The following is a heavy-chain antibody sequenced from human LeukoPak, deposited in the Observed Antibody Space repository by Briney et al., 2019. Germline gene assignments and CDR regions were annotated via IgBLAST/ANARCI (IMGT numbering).Heavy chain of an antibody. Sequence: ASVKVSCKASGYTFTGYYMHWVRQAPGQGLEWMGWINPNSGGTNYAQKFQGRVTMTRDTSISTAYMELSRLRSDDTAVYYCARAGIGYSSSWYSAWDQGTLVTVSS. J-gene: IGHJ4*02. CDR1: GYTFTGYY. D-gene: IGHD6-13*01. CDR3: ARAGIGYSSSWYSA. V-gene: IGHV1-2*02. CDR2: INPNSGGT.